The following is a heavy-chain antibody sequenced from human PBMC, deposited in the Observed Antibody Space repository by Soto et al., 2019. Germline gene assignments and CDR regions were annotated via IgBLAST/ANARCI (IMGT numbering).Heavy chain of an antibody. J-gene: IGHJ4*02. CDR1: GASISTNYY. Sequence: SETLSLTCSVSGASISTNYYWGWIRQTPGKGLAWIGSFYSSGSTNYDPSLRSRATMSVDTSRNQFSLKLSSVTAADTAVYYCARHQRAYSGYDLPDSWGQGTLVTVSS. D-gene: IGHD5-12*01. CDR2: FYSSGST. V-gene: IGHV4-39*01. CDR3: ARHQRAYSGYDLPDS.